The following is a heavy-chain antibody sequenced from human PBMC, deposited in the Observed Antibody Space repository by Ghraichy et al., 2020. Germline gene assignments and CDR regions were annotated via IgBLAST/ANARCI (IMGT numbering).Heavy chain of an antibody. Sequence: SETLSLTCAVYGGSFSGDYWSWIRQPPGKGLEWIGETNHSGSTNYNPSLKSRVTISVDTSKNQFSLKLSSVTAADTAVYFCARLHRTDITPYYYGMDVWGQGTTVTVSS. J-gene: IGHJ6*02. CDR1: GGSFSGDY. V-gene: IGHV4-34*01. CDR3: ARLHRTDITPYYYGMDV. CDR2: TNHSGST. D-gene: IGHD3-9*01.